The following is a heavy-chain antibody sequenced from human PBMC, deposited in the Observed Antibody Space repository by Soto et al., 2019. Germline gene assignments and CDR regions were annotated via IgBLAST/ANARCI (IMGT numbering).Heavy chain of an antibody. D-gene: IGHD5-18*01. J-gene: IGHJ5*02. CDR2: IKQDGSEK. CDR1: GFTFSSYW. Sequence: EVQLVESGGGLVQPGGSLRLSCAASGFTFSSYWMSWVRQAPGKGLEWVANIKQDGSEKYYVDSVKGRFTISRDNAKNSLYLQMNSLRAEDTAVYYCAREVRYSYGLRFDPWGQGTLVTVSS. CDR3: AREVRYSYGLRFDP. V-gene: IGHV3-7*01.